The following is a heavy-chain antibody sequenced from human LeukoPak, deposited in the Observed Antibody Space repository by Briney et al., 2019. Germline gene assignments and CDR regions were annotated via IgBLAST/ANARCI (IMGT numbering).Heavy chain of an antibody. V-gene: IGHV3-30*02. D-gene: IGHD3-3*01. J-gene: IGHJ4*02. Sequence: GGSLRLSCAASGFTFSSYGMHWVRQAPGKGLEWVAFIRYDGSNKYYADSVKGRFTISRDNSKNTLYLQMNSLRAEDTAVYYCARDQKGYAFGVAAGFVDYWGQGTLVTVSS. CDR3: ARDQKGYAFGVAAGFVDY. CDR1: GFTFSSYG. CDR2: IRYDGSNK.